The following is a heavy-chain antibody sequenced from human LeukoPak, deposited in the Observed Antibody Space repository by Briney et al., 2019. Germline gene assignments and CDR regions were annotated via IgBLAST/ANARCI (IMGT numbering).Heavy chain of an antibody. J-gene: IGHJ3*02. D-gene: IGHD4-11*01. V-gene: IGHV1-46*01. CDR3: ARDSGTVSDAFDI. CDR2: INPSGGST. Sequence: GASVKVSCKASGYIFISYYIHWVRQAPGQGLEWMGIINPSGGSTRYAQKFQGRVTMTRDTSTGTIYMELSSLRSEDTAVYFCARDSGTVSDAFDIWGQGTMVTVSS. CDR1: GYIFISYY.